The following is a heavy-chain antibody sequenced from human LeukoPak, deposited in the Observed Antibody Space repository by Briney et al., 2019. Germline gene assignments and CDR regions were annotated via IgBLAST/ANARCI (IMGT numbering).Heavy chain of an antibody. CDR2: ISYDGSNK. CDR3: AKAEVTTPPYYFDY. V-gene: IGHV3-30-3*01. Sequence: GGSLRLSCAASGFTFSSYAMHWVRQAPGKGLEWVAVISYDGSNKYYADSVKGRSTISRDNSKNTLYLQMNSLRAEDTAVYYCAKAEVTTPPYYFDYWGQGTLVTVSS. D-gene: IGHD4-17*01. J-gene: IGHJ4*02. CDR1: GFTFSSYA.